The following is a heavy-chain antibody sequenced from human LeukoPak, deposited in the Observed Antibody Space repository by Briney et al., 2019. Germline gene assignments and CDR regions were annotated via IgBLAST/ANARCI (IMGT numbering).Heavy chain of an antibody. CDR2: IRYDGSNK. D-gene: IGHD3-10*01. Sequence: GVSLRLSCAASGFTFSSYGMHWVRQAPGKGLEWVAFIRYDGSNKYYADSVKGRFTISRDNSKNTLYLQMNSLRAEDTAVYYCAKGPHYYGSGSFVDYWSQGTLVTVSS. V-gene: IGHV3-30*02. CDR3: AKGPHYYGSGSFVDY. CDR1: GFTFSSYG. J-gene: IGHJ4*02.